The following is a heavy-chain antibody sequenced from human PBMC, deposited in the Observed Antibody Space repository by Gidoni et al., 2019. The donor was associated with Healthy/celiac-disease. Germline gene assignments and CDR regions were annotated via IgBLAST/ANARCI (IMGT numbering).Heavy chain of an antibody. V-gene: IGHV3-21*01. D-gene: IGHD6-19*01. CDR2: SSSSSSYI. CDR3: ARDETRWLATFDY. J-gene: IGHJ4*02. CDR1: GFTFSSYS. Sequence: EVQLVESGGGLVKPGGSLRLSCAASGFTFSSYSMNWVRQAPGKGLEWVSSSSSSSSYIFYADSVKGRFTISRDNAKNSLYLQMNSLRAEDTAVYYCARDETRWLATFDYWGQGTLVTVSS.